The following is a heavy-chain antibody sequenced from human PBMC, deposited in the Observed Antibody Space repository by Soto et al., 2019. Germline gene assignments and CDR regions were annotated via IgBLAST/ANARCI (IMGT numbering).Heavy chain of an antibody. D-gene: IGHD2-15*01. V-gene: IGHV4-30-4*01. CDR3: ARGRYCLTGRCFPNWFDS. CDR2: IYKSATT. J-gene: IGHJ5*01. Sequence: PSETLSLTCSVSGDSISTVDYFWAWVRQPPGQALEYIGYIYKSATTYYNPSFESRVAISLDTSKSQFSLNVTSLTAADTAVYFCARGRYCLTGRCFPNWFDSWGQGTLVTVLL. CDR1: GDSISTVDYF.